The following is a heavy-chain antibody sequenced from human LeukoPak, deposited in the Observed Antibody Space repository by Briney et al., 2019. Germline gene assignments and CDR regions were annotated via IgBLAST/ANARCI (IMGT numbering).Heavy chain of an antibody. J-gene: IGHJ5*02. D-gene: IGHD3-22*01. CDR1: GFTFSSYG. Sequence: GGSLRLSCAASGFTFSSYGMHWVRQAPGKGLEWVAVIWYDGSNKYYADSVKGRFTISRDNSKNTLYLQMNSLRAEDTAVYYCARSHYYDSSGYPNWFDPWGQGTLVTVSS. V-gene: IGHV3-33*08. CDR3: ARSHYYDSSGYPNWFDP. CDR2: IWYDGSNK.